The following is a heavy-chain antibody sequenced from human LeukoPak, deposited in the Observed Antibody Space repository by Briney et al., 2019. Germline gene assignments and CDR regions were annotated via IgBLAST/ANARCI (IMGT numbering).Heavy chain of an antibody. CDR2: IYTSGST. CDR3: ARTNYGDYEGTAYFDY. J-gene: IGHJ4*02. V-gene: IGHV4-4*07. CDR1: GGSISSYY. Sequence: TSETLSLTCTVSGGSISSYYWSWIRQPAGKGLEWIGRIYTSGSTNYNPSLKSRVTMSVDTSKNQFSLKLSSVTAADTAVYYCARTNYGDYEGTAYFDYWGQGTLVTVSS. D-gene: IGHD4-17*01.